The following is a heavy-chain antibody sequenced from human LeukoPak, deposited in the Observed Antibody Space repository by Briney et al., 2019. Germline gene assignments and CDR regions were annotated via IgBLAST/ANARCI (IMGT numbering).Heavy chain of an antibody. J-gene: IGHJ5*02. CDR2: IGQDGSET. V-gene: IGHV3-7*01. Sequence: GGSLRLSCEASGFVLSNYWMSWVRQAPGKGLEWVANIGQDGSETNYLDSVKGRFTISRDNAKNSVYLQMNGLRAEDTAVYSCARGDSSTTWQDWFDPWGQGTLVTVSS. CDR3: ARGDSSTTWQDWFDP. CDR1: GFVLSNYW. D-gene: IGHD2-2*01.